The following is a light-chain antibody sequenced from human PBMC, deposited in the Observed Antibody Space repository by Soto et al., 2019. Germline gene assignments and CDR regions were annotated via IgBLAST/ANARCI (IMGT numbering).Light chain of an antibody. CDR1: QSISSY. CDR2: AAS. J-gene: IGKJ4*02. V-gene: IGKV1-39*01. Sequence: SSLSASVGDRVTITCRASQSISSYLNWYQQKLGKAPKLLIYAASSLQSGVPSRFSGSGSGTDFTLTISSLQPEDFATYYCQQSYSTPLTFGGGTKVDIK. CDR3: QQSYSTPLT.